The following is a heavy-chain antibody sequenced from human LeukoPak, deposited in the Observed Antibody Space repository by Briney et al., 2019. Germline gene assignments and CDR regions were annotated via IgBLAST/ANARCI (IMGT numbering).Heavy chain of an antibody. CDR2: INPSGGST. D-gene: IGHD4-17*01. V-gene: IGHV1-46*01. CDR1: GYTFTSYY. J-gene: IGHJ4*02. Sequence: ASVKVSCKASGYTFTSYYMHWVRQAPGQGLEWMGIINPSGGSTSYAQKFQGRVTMTRDTSTSTVYMELSSLRSEDTAVYYCARGSRQGFGDYGDYADYWGQGTLVTVSS. CDR3: ARGSRQGFGDYGDYADY.